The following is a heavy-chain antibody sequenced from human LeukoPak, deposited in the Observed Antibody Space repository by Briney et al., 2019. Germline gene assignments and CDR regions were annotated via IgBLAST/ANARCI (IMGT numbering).Heavy chain of an antibody. CDR2: IYYSGST. V-gene: IGHV4-39*01. J-gene: IGHJ4*02. CDR1: GDSISSRSYY. CDR3: ARSYGPGTYYIDY. Sequence: SETLSLTCTVSGDSISSRSYYWGWIRQPPGKGLEWIGSIYYSGSTYYNPSLKSRVTISVDTSKNQFSLKLSSVTAADTAVYYCARSYGPGTYYIDYWGQGTLVTVSS. D-gene: IGHD3-10*01.